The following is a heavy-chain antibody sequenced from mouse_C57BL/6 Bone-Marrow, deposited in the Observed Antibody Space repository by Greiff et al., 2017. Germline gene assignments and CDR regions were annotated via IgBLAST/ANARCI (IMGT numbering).Heavy chain of an antibody. Sequence: VQLQQSGAELARPGASVKLSCKASGYTFTSYGISWVKQRTGQGLEWIGEIYPRSGNTYYNEKFKGKATLTADKSSSTAYMELSRLTSEDSAVYFCAREGLWGGWYVDVWDTGPTITVSS. CDR1: GYTFTSYG. J-gene: IGHJ1*03. D-gene: IGHD1-1*01. V-gene: IGHV1-81*01. CDR2: IYPRSGNT. CDR3: AREGLWGGWYVDV.